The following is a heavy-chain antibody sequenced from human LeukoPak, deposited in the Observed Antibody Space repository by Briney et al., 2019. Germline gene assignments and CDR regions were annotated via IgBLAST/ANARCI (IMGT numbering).Heavy chain of an antibody. J-gene: IGHJ4*02. V-gene: IGHV4-59*01. Sequence: SETLSLTCTVSGGSISSYYWSWIRQPPGKGLEWIGYIYYSGSTNYNPSLKSRVTISVDTSRNQFSLKLSSVTAADTAVYYCARERAVTTYYYFDYWGQGTLVTVSS. CDR2: IYYSGST. D-gene: IGHD4-17*01. CDR3: ARERAVTTYYYFDY. CDR1: GGSISSYY.